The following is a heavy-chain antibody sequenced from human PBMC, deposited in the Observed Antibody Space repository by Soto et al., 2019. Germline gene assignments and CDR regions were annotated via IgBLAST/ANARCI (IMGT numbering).Heavy chain of an antibody. V-gene: IGHV3-9*01. D-gene: IGHD6-19*01. CDR3: AKGSGYSSGWHFDY. J-gene: IGHJ4*02. Sequence: GGSLRLSCAASGFTFDDYAIHWVRQAPGKGLEWVSGXXWXXGXXXXXDXXXGRFTISRDNAKNSLYLQMNSLRAEDTALYYCAKGSGYSSGWHFDYWGQGTLVTVSS. CDR2: XXWXXGXX. CDR1: GFTFDDYA.